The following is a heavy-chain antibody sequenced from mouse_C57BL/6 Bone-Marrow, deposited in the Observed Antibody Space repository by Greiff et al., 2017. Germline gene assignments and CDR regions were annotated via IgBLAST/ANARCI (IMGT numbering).Heavy chain of an antibody. V-gene: IGHV1-82*01. J-gene: IGHJ2*01. Sequence: VQLQQSGPELVKPGASVKISCKASGYAFSSSWMNWVKQRPGKGLEWIGRIYPGDGDTNYNGKFKGKATLTADKSSSTAYMQLSSLTSEDSAVYFCARLGRIDYWGQGTTLTVSS. D-gene: IGHD4-1*01. CDR2: IYPGDGDT. CDR3: ARLGRIDY. CDR1: GYAFSSSW.